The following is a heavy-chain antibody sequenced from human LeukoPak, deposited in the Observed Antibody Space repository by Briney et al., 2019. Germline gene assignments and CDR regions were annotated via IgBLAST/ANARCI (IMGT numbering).Heavy chain of an antibody. Sequence: KPSETLSLTCAVYGGSFSGYYWSWIRQPPGKGLEWIGEINHSGSTNYNPSLKSRVTISVDTSKNQFSLKLSSVTAADTAVYYCARYHHCSGGSCHTTGGDYGMDVWGQGTTVTVSS. V-gene: IGHV4-34*01. CDR2: INHSGST. J-gene: IGHJ6*02. CDR3: ARYHHCSGGSCHTTGGDYGMDV. D-gene: IGHD2-15*01. CDR1: GGSFSGYY.